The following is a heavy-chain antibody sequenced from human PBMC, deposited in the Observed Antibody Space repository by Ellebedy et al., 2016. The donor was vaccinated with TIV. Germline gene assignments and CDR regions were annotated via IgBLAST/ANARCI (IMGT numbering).Heavy chain of an antibody. CDR1: GFTFSRYD. D-gene: IGHD3-16*01. J-gene: IGHJ6*02. CDR3: TRFEIISGGGYGMDV. CDR2: IDNAGDT. V-gene: IGHV3-13*01. Sequence: GESLKISXAASGFTFSRYDMHWVRQSTRKGLEWVASIDNAGDTYYPGSVKGRFTISRENAKNSLYLQMNSLRVEDTAMYYCTRFEIISGGGYGMDVWGQGTTVTVSS.